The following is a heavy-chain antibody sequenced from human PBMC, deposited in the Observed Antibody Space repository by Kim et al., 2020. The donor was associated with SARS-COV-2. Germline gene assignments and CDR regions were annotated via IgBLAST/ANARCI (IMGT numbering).Heavy chain of an antibody. CDR3: AIMVRGVREKRYGMDV. V-gene: IGHV1-2*06. Sequence: ASVKVSCKASGYTFIGYYMHWVRQAPGQGLEWMGRINPNSGGTNYAQKFQGRVTMTRDTSISTAYMELGRLSSDDTAVYYFAIMVRGVREKRYGMDVWGLGTTVTVSS. D-gene: IGHD3-10*01. J-gene: IGHJ6*02. CDR1: GYTFIGYY. CDR2: INPNSGGT.